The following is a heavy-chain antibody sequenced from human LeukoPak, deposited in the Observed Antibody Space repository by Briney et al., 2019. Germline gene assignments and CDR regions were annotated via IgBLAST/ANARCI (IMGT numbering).Heavy chain of an antibody. CDR2: ISYEGGTQ. V-gene: IGHV3-30*03. D-gene: IGHD3-10*01. CDR1: GVTLSPYG. Sequence: GGSLRLSCAASGVTLSPYGMHWVRQAPGKGLEWVAVISYEGGTQHYADSVKGRFIISRDNPRNTLYLQVNILRTEDTAVYYCATEGTPQVSTWYDLWGQGTQVIVSS. J-gene: IGHJ5*02. CDR3: ATEGTPQVSTWYDL.